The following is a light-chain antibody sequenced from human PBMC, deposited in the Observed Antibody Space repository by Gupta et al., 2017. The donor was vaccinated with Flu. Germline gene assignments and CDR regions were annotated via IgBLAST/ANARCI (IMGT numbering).Light chain of an antibody. V-gene: IGKV1-39*01. CDR1: QSISNY. CDR3: LQTYSTPLLT. CDR2: RAS. J-gene: IGKJ3*01. Sequence: DRVTITCRASQSISNYLKWYQKKPGEAPKLLVYRASSLQSGVPSRFSGSGSGTDFTLTISSLQPEDCASYFCLQTYSTPLLTFGPGTKVDIK.